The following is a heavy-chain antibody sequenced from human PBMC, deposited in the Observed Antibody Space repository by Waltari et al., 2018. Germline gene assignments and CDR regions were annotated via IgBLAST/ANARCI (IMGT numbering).Heavy chain of an antibody. J-gene: IGHJ4*02. CDR2: IYYSGST. Sequence: QVQLQESGPGLVKPSETLSLTCTVSGGSISIYYWSWIRQPPGKGLEWIGYIYYSGSTTYNPSPKSRVTISVDTSKNQFSLKLSSVTAADTAVYYCAAPLMGYWGQGTLVTVSS. CDR3: AAPLMGY. D-gene: IGHD3-16*01. CDR1: GGSISIYY. V-gene: IGHV4-59*01.